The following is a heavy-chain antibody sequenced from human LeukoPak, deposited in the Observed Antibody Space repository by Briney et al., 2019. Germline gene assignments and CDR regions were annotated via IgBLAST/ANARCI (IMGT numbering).Heavy chain of an antibody. CDR1: GGSFSGYY. Sequence: PSETLSLTCAVYGGSFSGYYWSWIRQPPGKGLEWIGEINHSGSTNDNPSLKSRVTISVDTSKNQFSLKLSSVTAADTAVYYCARDHSNYGGGYFDYWGQGTLVTASS. CDR2: INHSGST. V-gene: IGHV4-34*01. CDR3: ARDHSNYGGGYFDY. J-gene: IGHJ4*02. D-gene: IGHD4-11*01.